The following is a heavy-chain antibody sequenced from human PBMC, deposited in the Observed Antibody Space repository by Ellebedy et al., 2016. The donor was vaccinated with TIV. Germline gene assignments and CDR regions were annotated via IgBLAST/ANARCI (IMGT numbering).Heavy chain of an antibody. Sequence: PGGSLRLSCAASGFTFSTYGMSWVRQAPGKGLEWVSGISGGGTSTYYADSVKGRFTISRDGSKCTVYMELTSLRADDTAVYYCAKWGGYYSYYFYMDVWGKGTTVTVSS. CDR3: AKWGGYYSYYFYMDV. CDR1: GFTFSTYG. D-gene: IGHD5-12*01. V-gene: IGHV3-23*01. CDR2: ISGGGTST. J-gene: IGHJ6*03.